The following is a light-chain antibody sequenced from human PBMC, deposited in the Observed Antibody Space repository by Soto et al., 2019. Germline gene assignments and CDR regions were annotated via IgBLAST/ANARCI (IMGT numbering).Light chain of an antibody. CDR1: QSVSSY. CDR2: DAS. CDR3: QQRSDFWT. Sequence: IVLTQSPATLSLSPGERATLSCRASQSVSSYLAWYQQKPGQAPRPVIYDASKRATGIPARFSGSGSGTDFTLTISSLEPEDFAVYYCQQRSDFWTFGQGTKVDIK. V-gene: IGKV3-11*01. J-gene: IGKJ1*01.